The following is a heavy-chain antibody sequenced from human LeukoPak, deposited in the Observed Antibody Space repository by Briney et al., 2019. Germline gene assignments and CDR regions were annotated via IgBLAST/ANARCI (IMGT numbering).Heavy chain of an antibody. D-gene: IGHD6-13*01. CDR3: ARDREGSSWYRIFDP. J-gene: IGHJ5*02. V-gene: IGHV4-34*01. CDR1: GGSFSGYY. Sequence: SETLSLTCAVYGGSFSGYYWSWIRQPPGKGVEWIGEINHSGSTNYNPSLKSRVTISVDTSKNQFSLKLSSVTAADTAVYYCARDREGSSWYRIFDPWGQGTLVTVSS. CDR2: INHSGST.